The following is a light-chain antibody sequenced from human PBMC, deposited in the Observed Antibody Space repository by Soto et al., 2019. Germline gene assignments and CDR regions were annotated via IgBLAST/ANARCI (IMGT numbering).Light chain of an antibody. CDR2: EVT. CDR3: SSYAVSDSLL. Sequence: QSALTQPPSASGSPGQSVTISCTGTSSDVGGYNYVSWYQQHPGKAPKLMIYEVTKRPSGVPGRFSGSKSGNTASLTVSGLQAEDEADYYCSSYAVSDSLLFGGGTQLTVL. J-gene: IGLJ3*02. V-gene: IGLV2-8*01. CDR1: SSDVGGYNY.